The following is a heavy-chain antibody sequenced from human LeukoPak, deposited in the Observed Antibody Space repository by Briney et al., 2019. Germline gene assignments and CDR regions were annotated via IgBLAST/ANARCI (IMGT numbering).Heavy chain of an antibody. CDR1: GDSFSSNSAA. J-gene: IGHJ4*02. CDR3: ARDQEQQLGFDY. Sequence: SQTLSLTCALSGDSFSSNSAAWNWLRQSPSRGLEWLGRTYYRSKLYNDYAVSVKSRITINPDTSKNQFSLQLNSVTPEDTAVYYCARDQEQQLGFDYWGQGTLVTVSS. D-gene: IGHD6-13*01. V-gene: IGHV6-1*01. CDR2: TYYRSKLYN.